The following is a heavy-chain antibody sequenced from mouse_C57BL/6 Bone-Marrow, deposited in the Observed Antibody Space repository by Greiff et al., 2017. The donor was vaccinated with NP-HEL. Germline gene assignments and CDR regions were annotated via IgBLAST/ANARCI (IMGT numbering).Heavy chain of an antibody. V-gene: IGHV1-69*01. CDR1: GYTFTSYW. D-gene: IGHD1-1*01. CDR3: AREGYYYGFAY. Sequence: VKLQQPGAELVMPGASVKLSCKASGYTFTSYWMHWVKQRPGQGLEWIGEIDPSDSYTNYNQKFKGKSTLTVDKSSSTAYMQLRSLTSEDSAVYYCAREGYYYGFAYWGQGTLVTVSA. CDR2: IDPSDSYT. J-gene: IGHJ3*01.